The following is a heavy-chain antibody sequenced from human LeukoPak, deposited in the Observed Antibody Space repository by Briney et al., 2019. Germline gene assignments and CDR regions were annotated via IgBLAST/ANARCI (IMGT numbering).Heavy chain of an antibody. CDR1: GFTFSSHW. J-gene: IGHJ6*02. Sequence: GGSLRLSCAASGFTFSSHWMSWVRQAPGKGLEWVANIKQDGSEKYYVDSVKGRFTISRDNAKNSLYLQMNSLRAEDTAVYYCARDLYDSYGMDVWGQGTTVTVSS. D-gene: IGHD3-3*01. CDR2: IKQDGSEK. CDR3: ARDLYDSYGMDV. V-gene: IGHV3-7*05.